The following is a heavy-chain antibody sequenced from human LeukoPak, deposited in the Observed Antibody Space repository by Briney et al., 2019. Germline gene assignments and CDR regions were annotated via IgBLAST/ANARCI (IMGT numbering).Heavy chain of an antibody. CDR2: ISSSGSTI. V-gene: IGHV3-48*03. Sequence: GGSLRLSCAASGFTFSSYEMNWVRQAPGKGLEWVSYISSSGSTIYYADSVKGRFTISRDNAKNSLYLQMNSLRAEDTAVYYCARDCIGDILTGYLYYYYGMDVWGQGTTVTVSS. J-gene: IGHJ6*02. CDR1: GFTFSSYE. CDR3: ARDCIGDILTGYLYYYYGMDV. D-gene: IGHD3-9*01.